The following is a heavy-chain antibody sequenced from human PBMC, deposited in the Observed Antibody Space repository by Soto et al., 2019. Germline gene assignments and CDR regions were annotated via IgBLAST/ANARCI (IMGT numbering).Heavy chain of an antibody. D-gene: IGHD2-15*01. Sequence: SETLSLTCTVSGGSISSSSYYWGWIRQPPGKGLEWIGSIYYSGSTYYNPSLKSRVTISVDTSKNQFSLKLSSVTAADTAVYYCASTLGGSSDFEYWGQGTLVTVS. CDR2: IYYSGST. CDR1: GGSISSSSYY. CDR3: ASTLGGSSDFEY. J-gene: IGHJ4*02. V-gene: IGHV4-39*01.